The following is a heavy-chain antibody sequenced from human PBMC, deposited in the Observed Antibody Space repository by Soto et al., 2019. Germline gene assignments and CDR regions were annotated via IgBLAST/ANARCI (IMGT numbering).Heavy chain of an antibody. CDR1: GGTFSSYA. J-gene: IGHJ6*02. Sequence: QVQLVQSGAEVKKPGSSVKVSCKASGGTFSSYAISWVRQAPGQGLEWMGGIIPIFGTANYAQKFQGRVTITADESTSTAYMELSSRRSEETAVYYCARGSDSSSWRHYYYGMDVWGQGTTVTVSS. CDR3: ARGSDSSSWRHYYYGMDV. D-gene: IGHD6-13*01. V-gene: IGHV1-69*12. CDR2: IIPIFGTA.